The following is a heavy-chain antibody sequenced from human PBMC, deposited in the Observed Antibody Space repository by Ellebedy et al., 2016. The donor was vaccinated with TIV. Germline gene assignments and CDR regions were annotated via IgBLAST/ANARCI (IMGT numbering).Heavy chain of an antibody. D-gene: IGHD1-26*01. Sequence: PGGSLRLSCAASGFTFSNYWMHWVRQAPGKGLEWVSRISRDGDIRGYAEFANGRFTVSRDNTKNTLYLQMSGLRADDSAVYYCATDEGGSYDSWGQGTRVSVSS. V-gene: IGHV3-74*01. J-gene: IGHJ4*02. CDR2: ISRDGDIR. CDR1: GFTFSNYW. CDR3: ATDEGGSYDS.